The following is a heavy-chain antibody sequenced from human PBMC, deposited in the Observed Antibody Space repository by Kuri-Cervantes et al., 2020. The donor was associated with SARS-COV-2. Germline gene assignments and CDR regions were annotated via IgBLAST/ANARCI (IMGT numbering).Heavy chain of an antibody. Sequence: GESLKISCAASRFSFSSYTLHWVRQAPGKGLECVAVISYDGSNKYYADSVKGRFTISRDNSKNTLYLQMNGLRAEDTAVYYCARATPGLVVVPAAIPNWGQGTLVTVSS. V-gene: IGHV3-30-3*01. CDR2: ISYDGSNK. CDR3: ARATPGLVVVPAAIPN. D-gene: IGHD2-2*01. J-gene: IGHJ4*02. CDR1: RFSFSSYT.